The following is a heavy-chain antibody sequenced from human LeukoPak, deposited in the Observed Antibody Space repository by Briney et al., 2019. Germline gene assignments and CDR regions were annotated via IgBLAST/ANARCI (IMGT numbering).Heavy chain of an antibody. CDR1: GFTFSSYW. CDR2: IKQGGSEK. CDR3: AKFSVFRTIFGVVIKTDYYYYGMDV. Sequence: PGGSLRFSCAASGFTFSSYWMSWVRQAPGKGLEWVANIKQGGSEKYYVDSVKGRFTISRDNAKNSLYLQMNSLRAEDTAVYYCAKFSVFRTIFGVVIKTDYYYYGMDVWGQGTTVTVSS. D-gene: IGHD3-3*01. V-gene: IGHV3-7*01. J-gene: IGHJ6*02.